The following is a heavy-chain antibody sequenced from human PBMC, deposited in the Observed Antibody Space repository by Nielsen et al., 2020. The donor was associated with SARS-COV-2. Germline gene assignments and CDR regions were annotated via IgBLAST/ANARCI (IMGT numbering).Heavy chain of an antibody. CDR1: GGSISSYY. D-gene: IGHD3-10*01. Sequence: SETLSLTCTVSGGSISSYYWSWIRQPPGKGLEWIGYIYYSGSTNYNPSLKSRVTISVDTSKNQFSLKLSSVTAADTVVYYCARGLSLSGFDPWGQGTLVTVSS. J-gene: IGHJ5*02. CDR2: IYYSGST. CDR3: ARGLSLSGFDP. V-gene: IGHV4-59*01.